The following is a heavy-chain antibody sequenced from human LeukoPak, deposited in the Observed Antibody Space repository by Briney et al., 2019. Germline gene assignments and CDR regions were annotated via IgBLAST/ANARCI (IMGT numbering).Heavy chain of an antibody. CDR3: ARDLSAGSFDW. CDR2: ISSSTSYI. CDR1: GFTFSSYS. D-gene: IGHD6-13*01. V-gene: IGHV3-21*01. Sequence: GGSLRLSCAASGFTFSSYSMNWVRQAPGKGLEWVSSISSSTSYIYYADSVKGRFTISRDNAKNSLYLQMNSLSAEDTAVYYCARDLSAGSFDWWGQGTLVTVSS. J-gene: IGHJ4*02.